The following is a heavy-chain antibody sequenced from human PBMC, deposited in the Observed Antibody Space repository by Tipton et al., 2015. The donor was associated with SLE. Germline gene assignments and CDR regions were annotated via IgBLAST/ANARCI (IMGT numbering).Heavy chain of an antibody. J-gene: IGHJ4*02. Sequence: TLSLTCTVSGGPISSGYYWGWIRQPPGKGLEWIGSIYHSGSTYYNPSLKSRVTISVDTSKNQFSLKLSSVTAADTAVYYCARLGIVGARDYFDYWGQGTLVTVSS. CDR3: ARLGIVGARDYFDY. V-gene: IGHV4-38-2*02. D-gene: IGHD1-26*01. CDR1: GGPISSGYY. CDR2: IYHSGST.